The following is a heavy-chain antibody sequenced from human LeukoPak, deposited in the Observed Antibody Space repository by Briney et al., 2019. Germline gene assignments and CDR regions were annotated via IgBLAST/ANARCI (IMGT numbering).Heavy chain of an antibody. J-gene: IGHJ4*02. D-gene: IGHD6-19*01. CDR1: GDSVSSNSAA. CDR2: TYYRSKWYN. V-gene: IGHV6-1*01. CDR3: ARALIAVGAHYFDY. Sequence: SQTLSLTCAISGDSVSSNSAAWNWITPSPSRGLEWLVRTYYRSKWYNNYAVSVKSRITITPDTSRNQFSLQLNSVTPEDTAVYYCARALIAVGAHYFDYWGQGSLVTVSS.